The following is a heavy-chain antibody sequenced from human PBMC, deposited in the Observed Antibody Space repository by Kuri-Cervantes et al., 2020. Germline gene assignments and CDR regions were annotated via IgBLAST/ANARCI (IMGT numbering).Heavy chain of an antibody. D-gene: IGHD6-6*01. J-gene: IGHJ6*02. CDR2: ISYDGSNK. V-gene: IGHV3-30*18. CDR1: GFTFSSYG. CDR3: AKDIWAAPGPYYYYYGMDV. Sequence: GVSLKISCAASGFTFSSYGMHWVRQAPGKGLEWVAVISYDGSNKYYADSVKGRFTISRDNSKNTLYLQMNSLRAEDTAVYYCAKDIWAAPGPYYYYYGMDVWGQGTTVTVSS.